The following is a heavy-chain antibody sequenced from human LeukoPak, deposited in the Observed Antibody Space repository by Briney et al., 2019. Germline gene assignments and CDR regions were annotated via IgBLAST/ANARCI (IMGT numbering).Heavy chain of an antibody. D-gene: IGHD3-22*01. CDR1: GGSISSSSSC. J-gene: IGHJ3*02. CDR2: IYYSGST. Sequence: SETLSLTCTVSGGSISSSSSCWGWIRQPPGKGLEWIGSIYYSGSTYYNPSLKSRVTISVDTSKNQFSLKLSSVTAADTAVYYCARRVVVIARGAFDIWGQGTMVTVSS. V-gene: IGHV4-39*01. CDR3: ARRVVVIARGAFDI.